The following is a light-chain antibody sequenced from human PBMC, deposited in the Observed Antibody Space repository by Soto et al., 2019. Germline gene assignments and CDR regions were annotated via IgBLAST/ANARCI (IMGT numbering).Light chain of an antibody. CDR1: QSVSSY. CDR3: QQRSIWPPST. J-gene: IGKJ5*01. CDR2: DAS. Sequence: LTQDPGTMSLYPRERATLSCRASQSVSSYLAWYQQKPGQAPRLLIYDASNRATGIPARFSGSGSGTDFTLTISILEPEDFAVYYCQQRSIWPPSTFGQGTRLEIK. V-gene: IGKV3-11*01.